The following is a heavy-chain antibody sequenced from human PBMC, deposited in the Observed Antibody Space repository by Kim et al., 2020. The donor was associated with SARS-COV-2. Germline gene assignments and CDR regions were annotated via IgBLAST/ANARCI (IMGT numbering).Heavy chain of an antibody. CDR3: ARSRSGFYLGTYAFDI. D-gene: IGHD3-22*01. CDR1: GFTFSDYY. Sequence: GGSLRLSCAASGFTFSDYYMSWIRQAPGKGLEWVSYISSSGSTIYYADSVKGRFTISRDNAKNSLYLQMNSLRAEDTAVYYCARSRSGFYLGTYAFDIWGQGTMVTVSS. J-gene: IGHJ3*02. CDR2: ISSSGSTI. V-gene: IGHV3-11*01.